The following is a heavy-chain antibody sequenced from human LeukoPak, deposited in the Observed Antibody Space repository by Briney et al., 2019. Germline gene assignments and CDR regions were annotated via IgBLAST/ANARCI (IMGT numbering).Heavy chain of an antibody. V-gene: IGHV4-4*02. Sequence: SETLSLTCGLSGGSVSSTNWWTWICQPPGKGLEWIGEVHLDGRTNFNPSLKSRLTMSVDLSENHVSLKLTSVTAADTAVYYCAREGGFYRPLDYSGQGTLVTVSS. CDR3: AREGGFYRPLDY. J-gene: IGHJ4*02. CDR2: VHLDGRT. CDR1: GGSVSSTNW. D-gene: IGHD6-25*01.